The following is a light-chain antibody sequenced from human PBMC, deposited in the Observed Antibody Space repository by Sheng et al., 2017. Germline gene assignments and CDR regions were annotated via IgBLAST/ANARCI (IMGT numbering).Light chain of an antibody. CDR2: GAS. CDR3: QQYGGT. Sequence: EVVLTQSPGTLSLSPGEGATLSCRASQSVSSSSLAWYQQKPGQAPRLLIYGASSRATGIPDRFSGSGSGTDFTLTISRLEPEDFAVYYCQQYGGTFGPGPKWISN. J-gene: IGKJ3*01. CDR1: QSVSSSS. V-gene: IGKV3-20*01.